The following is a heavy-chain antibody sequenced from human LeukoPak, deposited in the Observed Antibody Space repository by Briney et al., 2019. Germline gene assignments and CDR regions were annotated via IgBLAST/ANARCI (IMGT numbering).Heavy chain of an antibody. V-gene: IGHV3-23*01. Sequence: GESLSLSCAASGFTFSSYAMSWVRQAPGKGLEWVSGISTSDGSSSYADSVKGRFTISRDNPRNTLYMQMNSLRAEDTALYYCAIMHPYYDGSGYWVQWGQGTLVTVSS. CDR2: ISTSDGSS. CDR1: GFTFSSYA. J-gene: IGHJ4*02. D-gene: IGHD3-22*01. CDR3: AIMHPYYDGSGYWVQ.